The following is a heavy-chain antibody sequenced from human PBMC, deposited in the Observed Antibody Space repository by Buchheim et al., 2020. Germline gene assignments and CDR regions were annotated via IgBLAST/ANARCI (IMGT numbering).Heavy chain of an antibody. CDR1: GGSISSDDYY. D-gene: IGHD3-10*01. V-gene: IGHV4-30-4*01. J-gene: IGHJ4*02. CDR3: ARDINGRADY. Sequence: QVQLQESGPGLVKPSQTLSLTCTVPGGSISSDDYYWSWIRQPPGKGLEWIGYIYYSGSTYYNPSLQSRLTISVDTSRNQFSLKLSSVTAADTAVYYCARDINGRADYWGQGTL. CDR2: IYYSGST.